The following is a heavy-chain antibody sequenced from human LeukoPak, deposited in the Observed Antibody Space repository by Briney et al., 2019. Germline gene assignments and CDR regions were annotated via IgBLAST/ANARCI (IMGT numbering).Heavy chain of an antibody. CDR1: GYTFTGYY. D-gene: IGHD2-8*01. CDR2: INPNSGGT. V-gene: IGHV1-2*02. J-gene: IGHJ4*02. Sequence: ASVKVSCKASGYTFTGYYMHWVRQAPGQGLEWMGWINPNSGGTNYAQKFQGRVTIIRDTSISTAYMELSRLRSDDTAVYYCARDERLSDGVYDYWGQGTLVTVSS. CDR3: ARDERLSDGVYDY.